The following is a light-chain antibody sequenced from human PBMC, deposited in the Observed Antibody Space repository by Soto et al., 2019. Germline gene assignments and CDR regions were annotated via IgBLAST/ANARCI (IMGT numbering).Light chain of an antibody. Sequence: QSVLTQPASVSGSPGQSITISCTGTSSDVGSYNLVSWYQQHPGKAPKLMIYEVSKGPSGVSNRFSGSKSGNTPSLTISGLQAEDEADYYCCSYAGRITWVFGGGTKLTVL. J-gene: IGLJ3*02. CDR2: EVS. V-gene: IGLV2-23*02. CDR3: CSYAGRITWV. CDR1: SSDVGSYNL.